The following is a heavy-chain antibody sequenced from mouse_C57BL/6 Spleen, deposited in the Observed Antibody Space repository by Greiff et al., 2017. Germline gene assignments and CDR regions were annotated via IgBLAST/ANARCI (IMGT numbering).Heavy chain of an antibody. J-gene: IGHJ2*01. Sequence: EVQRVESGGGLVKPGGSLKLSCAASGFTFSDYGMHWVRQAPEKGLEWVAYISSGSSTIYYADTVKGRFTISRDNAKNTLFLQMTSLRSEDTAMYYCARSLLQGYFDYWGQGTTLTVSS. V-gene: IGHV5-17*01. CDR1: GFTFSDYG. CDR2: ISSGSSTI. CDR3: ARSLLQGYFDY. D-gene: IGHD2-14*01.